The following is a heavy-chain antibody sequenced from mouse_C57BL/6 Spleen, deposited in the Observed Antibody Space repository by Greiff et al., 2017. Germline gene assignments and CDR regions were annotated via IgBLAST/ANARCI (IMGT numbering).Heavy chain of an antibody. CDR2: INPNNGGT. Sequence: EVQLQQSGPELVKPGASVKIPCKASGYTFTDYNMDWVKQSHGKSLEWIGDINPNNGGTIYNQKFKGKATLTVDKSSSTAYMELRSLTSEDTAVYYCASGGYDGYFDVWGTGTTVTVSS. J-gene: IGHJ1*03. CDR1: GYTFTDYN. D-gene: IGHD2-2*01. CDR3: ASGGYDGYFDV. V-gene: IGHV1-18*01.